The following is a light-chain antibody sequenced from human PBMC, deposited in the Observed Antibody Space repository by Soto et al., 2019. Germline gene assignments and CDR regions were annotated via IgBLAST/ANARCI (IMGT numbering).Light chain of an antibody. J-gene: IGKJ5*01. CDR2: DTS. CDR1: QRVSSN. Sequence: EIVLTQYTGTLSMSPGERATLSCRASQRVSSNFLAWYQERPGQAPRLLIYDTSTRATGIPARFSGSGSGTEFTLTISSLQSEDFAVYYCQQYNNWPPITFGQGTLLE. V-gene: IGKV3-15*01. CDR3: QQYNNWPPIT.